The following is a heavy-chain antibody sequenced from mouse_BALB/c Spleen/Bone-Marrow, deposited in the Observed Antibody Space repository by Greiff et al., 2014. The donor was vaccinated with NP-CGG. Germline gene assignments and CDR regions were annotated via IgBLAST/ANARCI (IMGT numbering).Heavy chain of an antibody. D-gene: IGHD1-1*01. J-gene: IGHJ3*01. CDR2: INPYNGAT. V-gene: IGHV1-26*01. Sequence: EVKLMESGPELVKPGASVKISCKASGYSFTGYYAHWVKQSHVKSLEWIGRINPYNGATNYNQNFTDKASLTVNESSSTAYMEFHSLTSEDSAVYYCARSGFTTDFTYWGQGTLVTVST. CDR3: ARSGFTTDFTY. CDR1: GYSFTGYY.